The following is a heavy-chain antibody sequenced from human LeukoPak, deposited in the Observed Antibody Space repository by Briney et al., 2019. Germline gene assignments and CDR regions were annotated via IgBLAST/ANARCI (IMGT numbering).Heavy chain of an antibody. CDR3: AKDAGDYYYYYMDV. CDR1: GFTFSSYG. J-gene: IGHJ6*03. D-gene: IGHD2-8*02. Sequence: GGSLRLSCAASGFTFSSYGMHWVRQAPGKGLEWVAFIRHDGSNKYYADSVKGRFTISRDNSKNTLYLQMNSLRAEDTAVYYCAKDAGDYYYYYMDVWGKGTTVTVSS. V-gene: IGHV3-30*02. CDR2: IRHDGSNK.